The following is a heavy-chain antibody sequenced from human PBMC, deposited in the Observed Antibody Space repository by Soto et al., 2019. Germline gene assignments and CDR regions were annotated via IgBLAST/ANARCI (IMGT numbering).Heavy chain of an antibody. CDR3: ARGGFYYDSSAPRDFDY. CDR2: INHSGST. V-gene: IGHV4-34*01. D-gene: IGHD3-22*01. CDR1: GGSFSGYY. Sequence: SETLSLTCAVYGGSFSGYYWSWIRQPPGKGLEWIGEINHSGSTNYNPSLESRVTISVDTSKNQFSLKLSSVTAADTAVYYCARGGFYYDSSAPRDFDYWGQGTLVTVSS. J-gene: IGHJ4*02.